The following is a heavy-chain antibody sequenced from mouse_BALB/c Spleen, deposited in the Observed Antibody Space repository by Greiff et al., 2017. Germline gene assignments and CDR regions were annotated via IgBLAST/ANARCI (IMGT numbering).Heavy chain of an antibody. CDR2: ISYSGST. J-gene: IGHJ1*01. CDR1: GYSITSDYA. D-gene: IGHD1-1*01. CDR3: ARWRYGSSYADWYFDV. Sequence: EVKLMESGPGLVKPSQSLSLTCTVTGYSITSDYAWNWIRQFPGNQLEWMGYISYSGSTSYNPSLKSRISITRDTSKNQFFLQLNSVTTEDTATYYCARWRYGSSYADWYFDVWGAGTTVTVSS. V-gene: IGHV3-2*02.